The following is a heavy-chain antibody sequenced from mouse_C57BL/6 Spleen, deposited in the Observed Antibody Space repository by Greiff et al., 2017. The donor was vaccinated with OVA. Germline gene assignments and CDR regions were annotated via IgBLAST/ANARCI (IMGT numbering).Heavy chain of an antibody. D-gene: IGHD2-1*01. J-gene: IGHJ2*01. Sequence: VQLQQSGPELVKPGDSVKISCKASGYSFTGYFMNWVMQSHGKSLEWIGRINPYNGDTFYNQKFKGKATLTVDKSSSTAHMELRSLTSEDSAVYYCARGGNYVYFDYWGQGTTLTVSS. CDR2: INPYNGDT. CDR1: GYSFTGYF. CDR3: ARGGNYVYFDY. V-gene: IGHV1-20*01.